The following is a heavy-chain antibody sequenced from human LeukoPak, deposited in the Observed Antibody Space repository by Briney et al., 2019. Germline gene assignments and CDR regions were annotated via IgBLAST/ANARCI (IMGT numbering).Heavy chain of an antibody. CDR3: TRGFSGRGITMIVVVPDAFDI. CDR2: INPNSGGT. J-gene: IGHJ3*02. D-gene: IGHD3-22*01. Sequence: ASVKVSCKASGYTFTGYYMHWVRQAPGQGLEWMGWINPNSGGTNYAQKFQGWVTMTRDTSISTAYMELSRLRSDDTAVYYCTRGFSGRGITMIVVVPDAFDIWGQGTMVTVSS. V-gene: IGHV1-2*04. CDR1: GYTFTGYY.